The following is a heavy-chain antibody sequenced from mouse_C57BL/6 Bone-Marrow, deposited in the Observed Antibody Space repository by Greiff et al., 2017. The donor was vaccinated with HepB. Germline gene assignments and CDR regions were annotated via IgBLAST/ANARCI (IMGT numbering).Heavy chain of an antibody. V-gene: IGHV14-4*01. Sequence: EVKLVESGAELVRPGASVKLSCTASGFNIKDDYMHWVKQRPEQGLEWIGWIDPENGDTEYASKFQGKATITADTSSNTAYLQLSSLTSEDTAVYYCTKTAQALHYYAMDYWGQGTSVTVSS. D-gene: IGHD3-2*02. CDR3: TKTAQALHYYAMDY. CDR1: GFNIKDDY. CDR2: IDPENGDT. J-gene: IGHJ4*01.